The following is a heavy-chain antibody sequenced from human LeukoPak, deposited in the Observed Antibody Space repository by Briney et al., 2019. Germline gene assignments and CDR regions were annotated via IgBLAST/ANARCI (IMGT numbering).Heavy chain of an antibody. V-gene: IGHV3-21*01. Sequence: KPGGSLRPSCAASGFTFSSYSMNWVRQAPGRGLGWVSSITSRSSYIYYADSLKGRFTISRDNAKNLLYLKMNSLRAEDTAVYYCARDGVIVGATKVYYSDYWGQGTLVTVSS. J-gene: IGHJ4*02. D-gene: IGHD1-26*01. CDR3: ARDGVIVGATKVYYSDY. CDR2: ITSRSSYI. CDR1: GFTFSSYS.